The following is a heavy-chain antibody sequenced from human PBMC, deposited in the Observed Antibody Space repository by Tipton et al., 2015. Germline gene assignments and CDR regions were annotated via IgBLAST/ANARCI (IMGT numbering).Heavy chain of an antibody. V-gene: IGHV3-21*01. J-gene: IGHJ4*02. D-gene: IGHD3-22*01. Sequence: SLRLSCAASGFAFTNYAMNWVRQAPGQGLEWVSSISGGSGDMYYADSVKGRFTISRDNAKNSLYLQMNSLRAEDTAVYYCARDPTRMIARGYFDYWGQGTLVTVSS. CDR2: ISGGSGDM. CDR3: ARDPTRMIARGYFDY. CDR1: GFAFTNYA.